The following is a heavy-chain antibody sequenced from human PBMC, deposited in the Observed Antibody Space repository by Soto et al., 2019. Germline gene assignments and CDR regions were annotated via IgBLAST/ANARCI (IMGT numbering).Heavy chain of an antibody. CDR2: ISYDGSNK. D-gene: IGHD3-9*01. CDR3: ANNGILTGPTSPG. Sequence: PVGSLRLSCAVSGFTFSSYGMHWVRQAPGKGLEWVAVISYDGSNKYYADSVKGRFTISRDNSKNTLYLQMNSLRAEDTAVYYCANNGILTGPTSPGWGQGTLVTGTS. CDR1: GFTFSSYG. J-gene: IGHJ4*02. V-gene: IGHV3-30*18.